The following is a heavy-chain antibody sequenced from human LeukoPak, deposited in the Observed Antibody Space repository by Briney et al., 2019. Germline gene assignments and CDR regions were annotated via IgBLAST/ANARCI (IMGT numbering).Heavy chain of an antibody. CDR3: ARGATWVYYMDV. Sequence: PSETLSLTCTVSGGSISSYYWSWIRQSPGKGLEWIGYIYYSGSTNYNPSLMSRVLISVDTSKNQFSLNLSSVTAADTAVYYCARGATWVYYMDVWGKGTTVTMSS. D-gene: IGHD1-26*01. J-gene: IGHJ6*03. V-gene: IGHV4-59*08. CDR1: GGSISSYY. CDR2: IYYSGST.